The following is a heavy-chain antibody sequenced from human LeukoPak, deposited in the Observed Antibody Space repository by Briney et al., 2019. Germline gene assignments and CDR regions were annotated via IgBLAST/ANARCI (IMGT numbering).Heavy chain of an antibody. J-gene: IGHJ4*02. CDR1: GFTFSSYS. CDR2: ISSSSSYI. CDR3: ARDYYGDYALDY. V-gene: IGHV3-21*01. D-gene: IGHD4-17*01. Sequence: GGSLRLSCAASGFTFSSYSMNWVRQAPGKGLEWVSSISSSSSYIYYADSVKGRFTISRDNAKNSLYLQMNSLRAEDTAVYCCARDYYGDYALDYWGQGTLVTVSS.